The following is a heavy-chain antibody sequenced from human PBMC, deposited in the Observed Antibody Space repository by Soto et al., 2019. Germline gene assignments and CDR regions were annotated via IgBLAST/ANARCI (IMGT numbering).Heavy chain of an antibody. CDR2: ISSSSSTI. D-gene: IGHD3-16*02. V-gene: IGHV3-48*02. Sequence: GGSLILSCAASGFTFSSYIMNWVRQAPGKGLEWVSYISSSSSTIYYADSVKGRFTISRDNAKNSLYLQMNSLRDEDTAVYYCARGGLHVWGSYRYWGQGTLVTVSS. J-gene: IGHJ4*02. CDR1: GFTFSSYI. CDR3: ARGGLHVWGSYRY.